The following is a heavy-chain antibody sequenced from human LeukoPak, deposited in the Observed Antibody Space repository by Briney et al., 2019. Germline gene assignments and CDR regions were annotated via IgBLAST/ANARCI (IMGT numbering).Heavy chain of an antibody. CDR3: ARGRWAGLGLWSV. CDR2: INHSGST. CDR1: GGSFSGYY. Sequence: PSETLSLTCAVYGGSFSGYYWSWIRQPPGKGLEWIGEINHSGSTNYNPSLKSRVTISVDTSKNQFSLKLSSVTAADTAVYYCARGRWAGLGLWSVWGQGTMVTVSS. D-gene: IGHD2-21*01. J-gene: IGHJ3*01. V-gene: IGHV4-34*01.